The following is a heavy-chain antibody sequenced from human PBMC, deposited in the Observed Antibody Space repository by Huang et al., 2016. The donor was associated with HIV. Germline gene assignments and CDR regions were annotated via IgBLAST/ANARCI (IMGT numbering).Heavy chain of an antibody. CDR3: AKRGGAWGSPYAFDL. CDR2: RIPRFGTR. V-gene: IGHV1-69*13. D-gene: IGHD3-16*01. Sequence: QVQLVQSGAEVRKPGSSVQVSYRASGGSFNNFGINWVRQAPAQGLEWMGGRIPRFGTRNDAQRFQGRVTITADETTGVGYMELSSLRSDDTAVYFCAKRGGAWGSPYAFDLWGPGTMVTVSS. J-gene: IGHJ3*01. CDR1: GGSFNNFG.